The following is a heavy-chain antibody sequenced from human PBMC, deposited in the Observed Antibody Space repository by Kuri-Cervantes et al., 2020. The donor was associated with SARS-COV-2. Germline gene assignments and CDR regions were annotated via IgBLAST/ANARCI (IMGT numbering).Heavy chain of an antibody. CDR3: AREVSSEQLVAFDY. Sequence: SETLSLTCTVSGGSISSSSYYWGWIRQPPGKGLEWIGSIYHSGSTYYNPSLKSRVTISVDTSKNQFSLKLSSVTAADTAVYYCAREVSSEQLVAFDYWGQGTLVTVSS. J-gene: IGHJ4*02. CDR2: IYHSGST. D-gene: IGHD6-6*01. V-gene: IGHV4-39*07. CDR1: GGSISSSSYY.